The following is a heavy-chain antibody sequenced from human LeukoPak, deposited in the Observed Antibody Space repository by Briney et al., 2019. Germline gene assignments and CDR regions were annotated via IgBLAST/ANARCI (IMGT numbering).Heavy chain of an antibody. J-gene: IGHJ4*02. V-gene: IGHV3-21*01. D-gene: IGHD4-17*01. CDR2: ISSSSSYI. CDR3: ARVSQHYGDYYFDY. Sequence: GGSLRLSCAASGFTFSSYSMNWVRQAPGKGLEWVSSISSSSSYIYYADSVKGRFTISRDNAKNLLYLQMNSLRAEDTAVYYCARVSQHYGDYYFDYWGQGTLVTVSS. CDR1: GFTFSSYS.